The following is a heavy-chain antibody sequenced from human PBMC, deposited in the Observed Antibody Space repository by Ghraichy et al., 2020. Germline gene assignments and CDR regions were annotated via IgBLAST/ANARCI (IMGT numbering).Heavy chain of an antibody. J-gene: IGHJ4*02. D-gene: IGHD1-26*01. V-gene: IGHV5-51*01. CDR3: AKHSTTHTGSYLADH. CDR2: IYPSDSDT. CDR1: GYTFTSYW. Sequence: GESLNISCQTSGYTFTSYWIGWVRQMSGKGLEWMGIIYPSDSDTRYNPSFEGQVTISVDKSISTVYLQWSSLTASDTAIYYCAKHSTTHTGSYLADHWGQGTLVAVSS.